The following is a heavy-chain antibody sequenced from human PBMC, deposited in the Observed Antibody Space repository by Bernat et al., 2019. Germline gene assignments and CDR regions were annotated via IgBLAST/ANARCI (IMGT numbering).Heavy chain of an antibody. Sequence: EVQLVESGGGLVQPGGSLRLSCVASGFTFSDYWMHWVRQAPGKGLVWVSCINHDGSTTRYADSVKGRFTISRDNAKNTLYLQMNSLRAEDTAVYYCARGPAIAVGRVDYWGLGTLVTVSS. V-gene: IGHV3-74*01. CDR1: GFTFSDYW. CDR3: ARGPAIAVGRVDY. CDR2: INHDGSTT. J-gene: IGHJ4*02. D-gene: IGHD6-19*01.